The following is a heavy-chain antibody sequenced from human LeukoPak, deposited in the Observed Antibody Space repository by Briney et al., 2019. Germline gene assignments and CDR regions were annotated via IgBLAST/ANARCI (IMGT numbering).Heavy chain of an antibody. CDR3: ARQVAGLDY. D-gene: IGHD6-19*01. Sequence: GGSLRLSCAASGFIFSSYAVHRVRQAPGKGLEWVAFISFDGSNKYYADSVKGRFTISRDNSKNTLYLQMNSLRAEDTAVYYCARQVAGLDYWGQGTLVTVSS. V-gene: IGHV3-30-3*01. CDR1: GFIFSSYA. CDR2: ISFDGSNK. J-gene: IGHJ4*02.